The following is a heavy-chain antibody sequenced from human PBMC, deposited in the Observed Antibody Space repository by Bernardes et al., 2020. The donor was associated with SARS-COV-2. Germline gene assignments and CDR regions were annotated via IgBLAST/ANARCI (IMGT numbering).Heavy chain of an antibody. J-gene: IGHJ6*02. CDR3: ARGLATCGSFSLCDYHYAMDV. D-gene: IGHD1-26*01. Sequence: GGSLRLSCAASGFTLRSSFVNWVRQAPGKGLEWLSYITYTGGTIYNADSVKGRFTISRDNAKNSLYLQMNSLTVEDTAVYYCARGLATCGSFSLCDYHYAMDVWGQGTTVTVSS. V-gene: IGHV3-48*03. CDR1: GFTLRSSF. CDR2: ITYTGGTI.